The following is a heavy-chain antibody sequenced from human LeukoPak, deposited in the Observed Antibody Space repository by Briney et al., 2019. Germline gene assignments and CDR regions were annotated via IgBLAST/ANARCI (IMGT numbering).Heavy chain of an antibody. Sequence: GGSLRLSCAASGFTFSSYGMHWVRQAPGKGLEWVAVIWYDGSNKYYADSVKGRFTISRDNSKNTLYLQMNSLRAEDTAVYYCAKDWQQLAYSAEYFQHWGQGTLVTVSS. D-gene: IGHD6-13*01. CDR1: GFTFSSYG. CDR3: AKDWQQLAYSAEYFQH. J-gene: IGHJ1*01. V-gene: IGHV3-33*06. CDR2: IWYDGSNK.